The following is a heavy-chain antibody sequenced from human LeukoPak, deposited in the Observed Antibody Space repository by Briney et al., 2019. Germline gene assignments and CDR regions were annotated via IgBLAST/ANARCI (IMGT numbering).Heavy chain of an antibody. CDR3: ARRLYPVTVVTSYFDY. D-gene: IGHD4-23*01. Sequence: PGGSLRLSCAASGFTFSSYAMSWVRQAPGKGLEWVSAISGSGGSTYYADSVKGRFTISRDNSKNTLYLQMNSLRAEDTAVYYCARRLYPVTVVTSYFDYWGQGTLVTVSS. CDR2: ISGSGGST. CDR1: GFTFSSYA. V-gene: IGHV3-23*01. J-gene: IGHJ4*02.